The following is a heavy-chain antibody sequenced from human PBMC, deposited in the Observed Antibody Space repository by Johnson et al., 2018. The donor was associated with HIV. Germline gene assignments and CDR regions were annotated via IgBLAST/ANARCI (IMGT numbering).Heavy chain of an antibody. D-gene: IGHD4-17*01. J-gene: IGHJ3*02. CDR2: ISYDGSNK. CDR3: ARDVTKDALDI. Sequence: QVQLVESGGGVVQPGRSLRLSCAASGFTFSSYAMHWVRQAPGKGLEWVAVISYDGSNKYYADSVKGRFTISRDNSKNTLYLQMNSLRAEDTAVYYCARDVTKDALDIWGQGTMVTVAS. CDR1: GFTFSSYA. V-gene: IGHV3-30*04.